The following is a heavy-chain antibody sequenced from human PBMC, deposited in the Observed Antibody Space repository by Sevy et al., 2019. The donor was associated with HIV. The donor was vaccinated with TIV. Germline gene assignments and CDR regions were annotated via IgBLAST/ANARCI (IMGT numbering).Heavy chain of an antibody. V-gene: IGHV3-23*01. Sequence: GGSLRLSCKPSGFTFISYAMSWVRQAPGKGLEWVSTIYGSSGGTYYADSVKGRFTISRDNSKNTLYLQMNSLRTEDTAVYYCAGGRYDSSGSFDALDIRGQGTMVTV. CDR1: GFTFISYA. CDR3: AGGRYDSSGSFDALDI. CDR2: IYGSSGGT. J-gene: IGHJ3*02. D-gene: IGHD3-22*01.